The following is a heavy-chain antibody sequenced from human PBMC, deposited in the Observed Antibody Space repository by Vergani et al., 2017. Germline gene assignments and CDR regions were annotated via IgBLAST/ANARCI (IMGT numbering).Heavy chain of an antibody. CDR3: AKGKGDGGNALDV. CDR1: GFTFTDYA. J-gene: IGHJ6*02. CDR2: VTGTGIAT. V-gene: IGHV3-23*01. Sequence: DVNLLESGGGLVQPGGSLRLSCVASGFTFTDYAMNWVRQAQGKGLEWVSGVTGTGIATGYAASVKGRFTISRDTPRNTVYLQMNSLRVEDMAVYYCAKGKGDGGNALDVWGLGTTVIVSS. D-gene: IGHD5-24*01.